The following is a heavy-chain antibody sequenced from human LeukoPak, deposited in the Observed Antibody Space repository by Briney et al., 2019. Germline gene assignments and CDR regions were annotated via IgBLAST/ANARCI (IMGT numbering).Heavy chain of an antibody. CDR2: IKQDGSEE. CDR3: AKDFGSGSYVGGNWFDP. V-gene: IGHV3-7*03. D-gene: IGHD3-10*01. Sequence: PGGSLRLSCAASGFTFSSSWMSWVRQAPGKGLEWVANIKQDGSEEYYVDSVKGRFTISRDNAKNSLYLQMNSLRAEDTAVYYCAKDFGSGSYVGGNWFDPWGQGTLVTVSS. J-gene: IGHJ5*02. CDR1: GFTFSSSW.